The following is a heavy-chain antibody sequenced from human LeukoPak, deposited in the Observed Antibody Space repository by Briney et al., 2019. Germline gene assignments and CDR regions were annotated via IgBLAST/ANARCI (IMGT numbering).Heavy chain of an antibody. CDR1: GYSFTSYW. V-gene: IGHV5-51*01. J-gene: IGHJ4*02. CDR3: ARRTDSSGYYSEIDY. Sequence: GESLKISCRGSGYSFTSYWIGWVRQMPGKGLEWMGIIYPGDSDTRYSPSFQDQVTISADKSISTAYLQWSSLKASDTAMYYCARRTDSSGYYSEIDYWGQGTLVTVSS. D-gene: IGHD3-22*01. CDR2: IYPGDSDT.